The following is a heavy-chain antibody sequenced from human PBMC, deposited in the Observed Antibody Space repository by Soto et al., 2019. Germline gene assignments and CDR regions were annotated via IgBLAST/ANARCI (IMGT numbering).Heavy chain of an antibody. J-gene: IGHJ6*02. CDR1: GYSFTSYW. Sequence: GESLKISCQGSGYSFTSYWISWARQMPGKGLEWMGRIDPSDSYTNYSPSFQGHVTISPDKSISTAYLQWSSLKASDTAMYCCAGHYYYDMDVWGQGTTVTVSS. CDR2: IDPSDSYT. CDR3: AGHYYYDMDV. V-gene: IGHV5-10-1*01.